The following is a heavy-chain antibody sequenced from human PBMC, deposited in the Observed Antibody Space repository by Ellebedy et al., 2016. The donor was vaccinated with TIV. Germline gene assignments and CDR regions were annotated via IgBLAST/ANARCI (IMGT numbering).Heavy chain of an antibody. Sequence: GESLKISCQGSGYRFTSYWIGWVRQMPGKGLEWMGIIYPGDDDTSYSPSFQGQVTISADKSSSTAYLQWSSLKASDTAMYYCATHYGGGGHDGFDIWGQGTTVIVSS. CDR2: IYPGDDDT. CDR3: ATHYGGGGHDGFDI. CDR1: GYRFTSYW. V-gene: IGHV5-51*01. D-gene: IGHD4-23*01. J-gene: IGHJ3*02.